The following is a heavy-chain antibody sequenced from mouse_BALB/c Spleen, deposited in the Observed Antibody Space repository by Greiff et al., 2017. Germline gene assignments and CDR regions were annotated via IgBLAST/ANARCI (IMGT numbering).Heavy chain of an antibody. J-gene: IGHJ3*01. CDR3: ARQGFAY. CDR2: ISSGGSYT. Sequence: EVKLMESGGDLVKPGGSLKLSCAASGFTFSSYGMSWVRQTPDKRLEWVATISSGGSYTYYPDSVKGRFTISRDNAKHTLYLQMSSLKSEDTAMYYCARQGFAYWGQGTLVTVSA. V-gene: IGHV5-6*01. CDR1: GFTFSSYG.